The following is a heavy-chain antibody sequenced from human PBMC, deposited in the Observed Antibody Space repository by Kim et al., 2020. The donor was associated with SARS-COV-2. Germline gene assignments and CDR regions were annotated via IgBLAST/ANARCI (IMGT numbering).Heavy chain of an antibody. Sequence: NYAQKLQGRVTMTTDTSTSTAYMELRSLRSDDTAVYYCAKGLYYYYGMDVWGQGTTVTVSS. J-gene: IGHJ6*02. V-gene: IGHV1-18*01. D-gene: IGHD6-19*01. CDR3: AKGLYYYYGMDV.